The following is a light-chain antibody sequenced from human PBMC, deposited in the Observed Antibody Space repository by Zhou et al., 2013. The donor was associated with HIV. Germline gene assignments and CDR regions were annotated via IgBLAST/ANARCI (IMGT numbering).Light chain of an antibody. V-gene: IGKV2-28*01. J-gene: IGKJ2*01. CDR2: LGS. CDR1: QSLLHTNGYNY. Sequence: DIVMTQSPLSLPVTPGEPASISCRSSQSLLHTNGYNYLDWYLQKPGQSPQLLIYLGSNRASGVPDRFSGSGSGTDFTLKISRVEAEDVGVYYCMQTLQTPSYTFGQGTQAGD. CDR3: MQTLQTPSYT.